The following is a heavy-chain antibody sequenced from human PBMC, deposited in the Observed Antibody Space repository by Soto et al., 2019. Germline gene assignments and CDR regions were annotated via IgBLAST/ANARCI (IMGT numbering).Heavy chain of an antibody. CDR2: IFSSGST. J-gene: IGHJ4*02. CDR3: AREGSYSAYNFAHGIQLWSFDF. V-gene: IGHV4-4*07. CDR1: GGSINTFY. Sequence: KAXATLTLTCTVSGGSINTFYWSWVRQPSGKGLEWIGRIFSSGSTSFNPSLESRVAMSVDTSKNHFSLNLSSVTAADMAVYYCAREGSYSAYNFAHGIQLWSFDFWGQGALVTVSS. D-gene: IGHD5-12*01.